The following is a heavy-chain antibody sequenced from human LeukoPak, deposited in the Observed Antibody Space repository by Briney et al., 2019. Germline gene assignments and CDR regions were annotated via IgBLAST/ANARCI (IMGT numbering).Heavy chain of an antibody. D-gene: IGHD1-26*01. Sequence: SETLSLTCTVSGGSLSGFYWTWVRQPAGKGLEWIGRIYNSGSTNLNPSLKSRVTTSEDTSKNQFSLRLTSVTAADTAVYYCAKQTGVVGATSAGFDLWGRGTLVTVSS. CDR1: GGSLSGFY. CDR3: AKQTGVVGATSAGFDL. CDR2: IYNSGST. J-gene: IGHJ2*01. V-gene: IGHV4-4*07.